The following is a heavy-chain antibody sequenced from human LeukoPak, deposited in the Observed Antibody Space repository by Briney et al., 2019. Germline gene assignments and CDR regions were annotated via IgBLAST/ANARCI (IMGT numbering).Heavy chain of an antibody. J-gene: IGHJ4*02. D-gene: IGHD3-16*02. CDR2: INSDGSST. V-gene: IGHV3-74*01. Sequence: GGSLRLSCAASGFTFSSYWMHWVRQAPGKGLVWVSRINSDGSSTSYADSVKGRFTISRDNAKNTLYLQMNSLRAEDTAVYYCARDELPLGELSPVDYWGQGTLVTVSS. CDR1: GFTFSSYW. CDR3: ARDELPLGELSPVDY.